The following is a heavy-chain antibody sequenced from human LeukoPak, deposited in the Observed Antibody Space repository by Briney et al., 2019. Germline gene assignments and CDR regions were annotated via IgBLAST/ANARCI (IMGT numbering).Heavy chain of an antibody. J-gene: IGHJ4*02. D-gene: IGHD3-10*01. CDR3: ARGMVSGGDY. Sequence: GESLKISSKASGYSFTAYWIGWVRQMPGKGLEWMGIIYPGDSDTSYSPSFQGQVTISADKSISTAFLQWSNLKASDTAMYYCARGMVSGGDYWGQGTLVTVSS. CDR2: IYPGDSDT. V-gene: IGHV5-51*01. CDR1: GYSFTAYW.